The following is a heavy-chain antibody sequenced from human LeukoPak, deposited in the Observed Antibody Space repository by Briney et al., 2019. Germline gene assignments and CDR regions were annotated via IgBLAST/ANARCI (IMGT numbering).Heavy chain of an antibody. J-gene: IGHJ6*03. V-gene: IGHV4-34*01. Sequence: PSETLSLTCGVCGGSFCGYYWMGLRQSPGKGVECFGKFNHFGSPQDKPSLKSPIPMSVGMSKHPFFLEPSSVTAADTAVYYCARGILKFGSGNSYQGGFYYMDVWGKGTTVTVSS. CDR1: GGSFCGYY. D-gene: IGHD3-10*01. CDR2: FNHFGSP. CDR3: ARGILKFGSGNSYQGGFYYMDV.